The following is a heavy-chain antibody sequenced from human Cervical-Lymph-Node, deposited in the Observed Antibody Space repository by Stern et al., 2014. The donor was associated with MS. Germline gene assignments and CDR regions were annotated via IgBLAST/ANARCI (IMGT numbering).Heavy chain of an antibody. CDR2: IIPGFGTA. Sequence: QVQLVQSGAEVKKPGSSVKVSCKASGGTFSTYPIIWVLQAPGQGLEWMGGIIPGFGTANYAQKFQGRVTITAADSSSTAYMELSSLRSEDTAVYYCASPVTLTVGAMDVWGQGTTITVSS. D-gene: IGHD4-17*01. CDR3: ASPVTLTVGAMDV. J-gene: IGHJ6*02. V-gene: IGHV1-69*12. CDR1: GGTFSTYP.